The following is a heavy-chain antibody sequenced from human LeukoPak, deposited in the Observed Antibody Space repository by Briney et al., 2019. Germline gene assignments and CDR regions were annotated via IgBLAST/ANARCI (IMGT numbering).Heavy chain of an antibody. J-gene: IGHJ4*02. D-gene: IGHD2-2*01. CDR1: ELTFSRYS. CDR2: INSDGSWT. V-gene: IGHV3-74*01. CDR3: VSFYETY. Sequence: GGSLRLSCAASELTFSRYSMNWVRQAPGKGLVWVSHINSDGSWTGYADSVKGRFTISKDNAKNMVYLHMNSLRVDDTAVYYCVSFYETYWGRGTLVTVSS.